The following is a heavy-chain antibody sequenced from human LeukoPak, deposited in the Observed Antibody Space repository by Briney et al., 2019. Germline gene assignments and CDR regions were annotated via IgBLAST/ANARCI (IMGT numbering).Heavy chain of an antibody. D-gene: IGHD3-22*01. Sequence: PSQTLSLTCTVSGGSISSGSYYWSWIRQPAGKGLDWIGRIYASGSTNYNPSLKSRVTLSVDTSKNPFSLKLRSVTAADAAVYYCAKDSLYYYDGSGKGGYYFDYWGQGTLVTVSS. J-gene: IGHJ4*02. CDR1: GGSISSGSYY. CDR2: IYASGST. V-gene: IGHV4-61*02. CDR3: AKDSLYYYDGSGKGGYYFDY.